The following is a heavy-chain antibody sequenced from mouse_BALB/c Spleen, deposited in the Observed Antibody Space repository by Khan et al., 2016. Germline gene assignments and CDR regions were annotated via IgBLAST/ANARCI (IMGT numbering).Heavy chain of an antibody. CDR3: VAWRGVYAMDY. Sequence: EVQLQEPGPGLAKPSQSLSLTCSVTGYSITSGYHWNWTRQSPGNKLEWMGYIRYDGSNNYNPSLKNRIPITRDTSKNQFFLKLSSVTSEGTSTCYCVAWRGVYAMDYWGHGTSVTVSS. CDR1: GYSITSGYH. J-gene: IGHJ4*01. CDR2: IRYDGSN. V-gene: IGHV3-6*02.